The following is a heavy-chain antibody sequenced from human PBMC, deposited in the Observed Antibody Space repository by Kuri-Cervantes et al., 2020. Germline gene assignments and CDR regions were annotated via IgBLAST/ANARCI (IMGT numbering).Heavy chain of an antibody. V-gene: IGHV3-13*01. CDR3: ARDWYSGSYTLAD. CDR2: IGTSGDT. Sequence: GESLKISCEASGFTFSSYDMHWVRQATGKGLEWVPGIGTSGDTHYPGSVKGRFTISRENAKNSLYLQMNSLRAGDTAVYYCARDWYSGSYTLADWGQGTLVTVSS. J-gene: IGHJ4*02. CDR1: GFTFSSYD. D-gene: IGHD1-26*01.